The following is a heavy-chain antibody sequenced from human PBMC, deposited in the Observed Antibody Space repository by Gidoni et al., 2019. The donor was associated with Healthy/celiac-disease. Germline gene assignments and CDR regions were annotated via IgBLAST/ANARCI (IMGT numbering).Heavy chain of an antibody. Sequence: QVQLVESGGGVVQPGRSLRLSCAASGFTFSIYGMHWVRQAPGKGLEWVAVIWYDGSNKYYADSVKGRFTISRDNSKNTLYLQMNSLRAEDTAVYYCARDGARDGGSYSGLDYWGQGTLVTVSS. CDR3: ARDGARDGGSYSGLDY. CDR1: GFTFSIYG. V-gene: IGHV3-33*01. CDR2: IWYDGSNK. J-gene: IGHJ4*02. D-gene: IGHD1-26*01.